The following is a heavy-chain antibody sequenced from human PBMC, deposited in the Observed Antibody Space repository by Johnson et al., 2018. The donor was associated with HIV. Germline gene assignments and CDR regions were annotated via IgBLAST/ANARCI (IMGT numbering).Heavy chain of an antibody. D-gene: IGHD3-22*01. V-gene: IGHV3-30*04. J-gene: IGHJ3*01. CDR1: GLNFSDYS. CDR2: ISFDGTTK. Sequence: VQLVESGGGVVQPGTSMRLSCVVSGLNFSDYSMHWVRQTPGKGLEWVAVISFDGTTKYYADSVKGRFTISRDNSNNTLYLQMNSLRVEDTALYLCARGRVSMKVVDLRGGGFDFWGQGTKVTVSS. CDR3: ARGRVSMKVVDLRGGGFDF.